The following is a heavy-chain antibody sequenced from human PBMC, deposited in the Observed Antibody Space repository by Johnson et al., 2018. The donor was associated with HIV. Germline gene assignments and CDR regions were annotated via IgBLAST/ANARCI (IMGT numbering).Heavy chain of an antibody. D-gene: IGHD3-16*01. CDR2: IKQDGSEK. Sequence: MLLVESGGGLVQPGGSLRLSCVVSGFTFNSYWMSWVRQAPGKGLEWVANIKQDGSEKFYVDSVKGRFTVSRDNAKNSLYLQMNSLRLEDTAVYYCARSRHGGIQPSDAFDVWGQGTMVTVSS. V-gene: IGHV3-7*01. J-gene: IGHJ3*01. CDR3: ARSRHGGIQPSDAFDV. CDR1: GFTFNSYW.